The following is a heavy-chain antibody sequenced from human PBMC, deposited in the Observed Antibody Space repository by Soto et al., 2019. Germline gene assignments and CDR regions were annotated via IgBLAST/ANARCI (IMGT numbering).Heavy chain of an antibody. D-gene: IGHD6-19*01. V-gene: IGHV3-23*01. CDR2: ISGSGDST. CDR3: VKEGSGWYSRGCFDV. J-gene: IGHJ3*01. CDR1: GLTFSNYA. Sequence: PGGSLRLSCAASGLTFSNYAMNWVRQAPGKGLEWVSNISGSGDSTYYADSVKGRFTISRDNSKNTLYLQMNSLRAEDTAIYYCVKEGSGWYSRGCFDVWGRGTMVTV.